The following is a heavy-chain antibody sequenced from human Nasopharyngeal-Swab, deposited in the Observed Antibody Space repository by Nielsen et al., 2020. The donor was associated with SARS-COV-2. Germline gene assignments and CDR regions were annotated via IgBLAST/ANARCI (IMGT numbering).Heavy chain of an antibody. V-gene: IGHV4-34*01. CDR3: ARDLDWNEGLDY. CDR1: GGSFSSYY. J-gene: IGHJ4*02. Sequence: SETLSLTCVVYGGSFSSYYWGWIRQPPGKGLEWIAEINQSGSTNYNPSLRSRVTISVDTSKNQFSLRLTSVTAADTAVYYCARDLDWNEGLDYWGQGTLVTVSS. CDR2: INQSGST. D-gene: IGHD1-1*01.